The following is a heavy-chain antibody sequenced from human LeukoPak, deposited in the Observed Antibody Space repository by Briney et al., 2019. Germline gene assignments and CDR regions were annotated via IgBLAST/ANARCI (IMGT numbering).Heavy chain of an antibody. Sequence: SETLSLTCTVSGGSISSSSYYCSWIRQPPGKGLEWIGEINHSGNSNYNPSLKSRVTISVDTSKNQFSLKLASVTAADTATYYCAKGAGGFSYYNWFDPWGQGTLVTVSS. V-gene: IGHV4-39*07. CDR3: AKGAGGFSYYNWFDP. D-gene: IGHD5-18*01. J-gene: IGHJ5*02. CDR2: INHSGNS. CDR1: GGSISSSSYY.